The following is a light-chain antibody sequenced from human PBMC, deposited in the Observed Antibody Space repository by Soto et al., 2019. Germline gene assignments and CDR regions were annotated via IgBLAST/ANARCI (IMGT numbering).Light chain of an antibody. Sequence: EIVLTQSPAALSLSPGERATLSRRASQSVSSYLAWYQQKPGQAPRLLIYDASNRATGIPARFSGSGSGTDFTLTISSLEPEDFAVYYCQQRSNWPPITFGQGTRLEIK. V-gene: IGKV3-11*01. CDR3: QQRSNWPPIT. CDR1: QSVSSY. J-gene: IGKJ5*01. CDR2: DAS.